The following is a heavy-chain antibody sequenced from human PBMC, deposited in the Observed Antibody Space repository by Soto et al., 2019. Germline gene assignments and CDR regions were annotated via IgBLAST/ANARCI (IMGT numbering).Heavy chain of an antibody. D-gene: IGHD4-17*01. CDR1: GGTFSSYA. V-gene: IGHV1-69*01. Sequence: QVQLVQSGAEVKKPGSSVKVSCKASGGTFSSYAISWVRQAPGQGLEWMGGIIPIFGTANYAQKFQGRVTITADESTSTAYMELSSLRSEDTAVYYCARTTSKDDYGDYYYYGMDVWGQGTTVTVSS. CDR3: ARTTSKDDYGDYYYYGMDV. CDR2: IIPIFGTA. J-gene: IGHJ6*02.